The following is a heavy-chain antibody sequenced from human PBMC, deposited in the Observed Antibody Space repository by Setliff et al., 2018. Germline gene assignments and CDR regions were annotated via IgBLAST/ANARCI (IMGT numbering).Heavy chain of an antibody. Sequence: SVKVSCKSSGGTFSTYPINWVRQAPGQGLEWMGGIIPIYGTANYAQKFQDRVTITADESTNTAYMDLSSLRSDDSAMYYCARATGAPNWFDPWGQGTQGTSPQ. D-gene: IGHD7-27*01. CDR1: GGTFSTYP. V-gene: IGHV1-69*13. J-gene: IGHJ5*02. CDR2: IIPIYGTA. CDR3: ARATGAPNWFDP.